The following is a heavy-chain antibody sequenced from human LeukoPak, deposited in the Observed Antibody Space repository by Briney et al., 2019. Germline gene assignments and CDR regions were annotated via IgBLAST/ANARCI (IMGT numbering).Heavy chain of an antibody. J-gene: IGHJ6*04. CDR3: ATRYCSIAACRASSYKCMDD. D-gene: IGHD2-2*01. CDR2: INQDGRGR. Sequence: GGSLRLSCAASGFTFSDNWMTWVRQAPGKGLEWVANINQDGRGRYYVDSVQGRFIISRDNAQNSVHLQMNSLRAEDTAVYYCATRYCSIAACRASSYKCMDDWGKGTTVIVSS. CDR1: GFTFSDNW. V-gene: IGHV3-7*01.